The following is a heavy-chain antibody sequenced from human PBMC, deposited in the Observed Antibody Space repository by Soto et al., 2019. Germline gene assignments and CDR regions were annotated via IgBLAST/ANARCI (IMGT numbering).Heavy chain of an antibody. CDR3: ARGQGAYCSGGACYHFDY. D-gene: IGHD2-15*01. V-gene: IGHV1-8*01. CDR2: MNPNSGNT. CDR1: GYTFTSSD. J-gene: IGHJ4*02. Sequence: ASVKVSCKASGYTFTSSDINWVRQATGQGLEWMGWMNPNSGNTGYAQKFQGRVTMTIHTAISTAYMELSSLSSDDTAVYYCARGQGAYCSGGACYHFDYWGQGTLVTVSS.